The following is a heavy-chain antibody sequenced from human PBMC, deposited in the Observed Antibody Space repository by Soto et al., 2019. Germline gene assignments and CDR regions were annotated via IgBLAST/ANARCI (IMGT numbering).Heavy chain of an antibody. CDR2: ISAYNGNT. J-gene: IGHJ6*02. CDR3: ARVVATVAGPYGMDV. V-gene: IGHV1-18*01. D-gene: IGHD6-19*01. CDR1: GYTFTSYV. Sequence: QVQLVQSGAEVKKPGASVKVSCRASGYTFTSYVISWVRQAPAQGLEWMGWISAYNGNTNFAQKLQGRGTMTTDTSXXTAYMELRGLRSDDTAVYYCARVVATVAGPYGMDVWGQGTTVTVSS.